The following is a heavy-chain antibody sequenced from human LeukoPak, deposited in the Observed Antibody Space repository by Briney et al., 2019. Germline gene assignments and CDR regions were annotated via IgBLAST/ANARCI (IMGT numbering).Heavy chain of an antibody. V-gene: IGHV1-69*04. D-gene: IGHD4-17*01. CDR3: ARVGPDYGDYVRGEVYNWFDP. CDR2: IIPILGIA. Sequence: SVRVSCKAPGGTFSSSAISWVRQAPGQGLEWMGRIIPILGIANYAKKFQDRVTITADKSTSTAYMELSSLKSEDTAVNYCARVGPDYGDYVRGEVYNWFDPWGQGTLVTVSS. CDR1: GGTFSSSA. J-gene: IGHJ5*02.